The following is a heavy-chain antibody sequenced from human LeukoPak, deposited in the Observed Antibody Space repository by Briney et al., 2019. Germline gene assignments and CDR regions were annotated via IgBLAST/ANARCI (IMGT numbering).Heavy chain of an antibody. Sequence: GRSLRLSCAASGFTFSSYGMHWVRQAPGKGLEGVAVIWYDGSNKYYADSVKGRFTISRDNSKNTLSLQMNSLRAEDTAVYYCASNRYGFGDYGGDYWGQGTLVTVSS. CDR1: GFTFSSYG. CDR2: IWYDGSNK. V-gene: IGHV3-33*01. J-gene: IGHJ4*02. D-gene: IGHD3-10*01. CDR3: ASNRYGFGDYGGDY.